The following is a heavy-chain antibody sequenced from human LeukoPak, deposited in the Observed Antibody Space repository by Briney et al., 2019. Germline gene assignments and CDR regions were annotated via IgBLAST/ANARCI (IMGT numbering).Heavy chain of an antibody. CDR3: AREIHSTGYYYAGGYMDV. Sequence: GGSLRLSCAASGFNFSDYYMSWVRQAPGRGLEWISFFSSGDTNIKYADSVKGRFTISRDNAKNSLYLQMNSLGAEDTAVYFCAREIHSTGYYYAGGYMDVWGEGTTVTVSS. CDR1: GFNFSDYY. CDR2: FSSGDTNI. J-gene: IGHJ6*03. D-gene: IGHD3-22*01. V-gene: IGHV3-11*04.